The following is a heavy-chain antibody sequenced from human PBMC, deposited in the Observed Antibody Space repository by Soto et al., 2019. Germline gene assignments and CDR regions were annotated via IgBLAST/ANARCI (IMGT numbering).Heavy chain of an antibody. Sequence: EVQLLESGGGLVQPGGSLRLSCAASGFTFSNFAMGGVRRAPGKGLEWVSAIGGTSGITYYADSVKGRFTISRDNSKNTLSLQMNSLRAEDTAIYYCAKRRGDGYFDLWGRGTLVTVSS. CDR1: GFTFSNFA. CDR2: IGGTSGIT. J-gene: IGHJ2*01. V-gene: IGHV3-23*01. D-gene: IGHD7-27*01. CDR3: AKRRGDGYFDL.